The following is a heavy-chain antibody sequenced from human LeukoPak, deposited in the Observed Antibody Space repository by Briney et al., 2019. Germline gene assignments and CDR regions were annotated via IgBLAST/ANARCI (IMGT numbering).Heavy chain of an antibody. V-gene: IGHV3-33*01. Sequence: GRSLRLSCAASGFTFSSYGMHWVRQAPGKGLERVAVIWYDGSNKYYADSVKGRFTISRDNSKNTLYLQMNSLRAEDTAVYYCARDLVSKAKGYSSLDYRGQGTLVTVSS. CDR3: ARDLVSKAKGYSSLDY. J-gene: IGHJ4*02. D-gene: IGHD2-15*01. CDR1: GFTFSSYG. CDR2: IWYDGSNK.